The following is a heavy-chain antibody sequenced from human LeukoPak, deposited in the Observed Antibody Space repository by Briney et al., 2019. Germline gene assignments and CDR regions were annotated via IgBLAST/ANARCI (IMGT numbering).Heavy chain of an antibody. CDR1: GYTFTGYY. V-gene: IGHV1-2*04. J-gene: IGHJ6*02. CDR3: ARAGPVAPYYYYGMDV. D-gene: IGHD1-14*01. CDR2: INPNSGGT. Sequence: GASVKVSCKASGYTFTGYYMHWVRQAPGQGLEWMGWINPNSGGTNYAQKFQGWVTMTRDTSISTAYMELSRLRSDDTAVYYCARAGPVAPYYYYGMDVWGQGTTVTVSS.